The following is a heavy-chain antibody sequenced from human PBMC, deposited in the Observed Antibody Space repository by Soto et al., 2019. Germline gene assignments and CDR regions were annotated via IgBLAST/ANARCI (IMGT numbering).Heavy chain of an antibody. D-gene: IGHD3-16*01. CDR3: ARDLGANNYYYYGMDV. CDR1: VGSISSYY. Sequence: SETLSLTCTVSVGSISSYYWSWIRQPPGKGLEWIGYIYYSGSTNYNPSLKSRVTISVDTSKNQFSLKLSSVTAADTAVYYCARDLGANNYYYYGMDVWGQGTTVTVSS. J-gene: IGHJ6*02. CDR2: IYYSGST. V-gene: IGHV4-59*12.